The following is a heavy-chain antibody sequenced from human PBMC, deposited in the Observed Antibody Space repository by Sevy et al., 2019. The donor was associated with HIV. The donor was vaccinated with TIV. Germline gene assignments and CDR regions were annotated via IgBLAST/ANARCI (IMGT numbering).Heavy chain of an antibody. V-gene: IGHV3-30*02. CDR3: AKDPSTYSSSWYRYYYYYYGMDV. Sequence: GESLKISCAASGFTFSSYGMHWVRQAPGKGLEWVAFIRYDGSNKYYADSVKGRFTISRDNSKNTLYLQMNSLRAEDTAVYYCAKDPSTYSSSWYRYYYYYYGMDVWGQGTTVTVSS. CDR2: IRYDGSNK. J-gene: IGHJ6*02. CDR1: GFTFSSYG. D-gene: IGHD6-13*01.